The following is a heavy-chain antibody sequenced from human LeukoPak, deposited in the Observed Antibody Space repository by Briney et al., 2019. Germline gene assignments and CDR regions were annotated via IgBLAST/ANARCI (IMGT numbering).Heavy chain of an antibody. Sequence: GWSLRLSCEVSGFIFSNYGMHWVRQAPGKGLEWVALIWYDGRTKFHADPVKGRFTISRDNSANTLYLQMSSLRVEDTAVYYCAREWGRIAVAGGPGYWGQGALVTVSS. D-gene: IGHD6-19*01. V-gene: IGHV3-33*01. CDR3: AREWGRIAVAGGPGY. J-gene: IGHJ4*02. CDR1: GFIFSNYG. CDR2: IWYDGRTK.